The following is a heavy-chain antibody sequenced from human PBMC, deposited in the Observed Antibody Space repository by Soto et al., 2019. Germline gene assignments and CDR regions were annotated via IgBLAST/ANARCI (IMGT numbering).Heavy chain of an antibody. CDR2: IIPILGIA. CDR1: GGTFSSYT. D-gene: IGHD2-2*01. V-gene: IGHV1-69*02. CDR3: ARGCSSTSCRPGY. Sequence: QVQLVQSGAEVKKPGSSVKVSCKASGGTFSSYTISWVRQAPGQGLEWMGRIIPILGIANYAQKFQGRGTVTADNSPSSAYMGLGSLSSEDTAVYDCARGCSSTSCRPGYWGQGTLVAVSS. J-gene: IGHJ4*02.